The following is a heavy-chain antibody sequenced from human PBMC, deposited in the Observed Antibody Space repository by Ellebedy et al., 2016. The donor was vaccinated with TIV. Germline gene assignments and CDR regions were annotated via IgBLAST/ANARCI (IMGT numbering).Heavy chain of an antibody. D-gene: IGHD7-27*01. V-gene: IGHV1-46*01. CDR1: GYTFTSYY. CDR2: INPSGGST. J-gene: IGHJ5*02. CDR3: AGKIGRAGATNWFDP. Sequence: ASVKVSXKASGYTFTSYYMHWVRHAPGQGLEWMGIINPSGGSTSYAQKFQGRVTMTRDTSKSQFSLELSSVTAADTAVYYCAGKIGRAGATNWFDPWGQGTLVTVSS.